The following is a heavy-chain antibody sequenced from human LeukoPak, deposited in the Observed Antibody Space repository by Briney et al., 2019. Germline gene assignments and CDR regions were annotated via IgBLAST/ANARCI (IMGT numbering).Heavy chain of an antibody. J-gene: IGHJ6*02. CDR1: GYTFTSYY. CDR2: INPSGGST. CDR3: ARDNLGYCSSTSCYTKVLYYYYGMDV. V-gene: IGHV1-46*01. D-gene: IGHD2-2*02. Sequence: GASVKVSCKASGYTFTSYYMHWVRQAPGQGLEWMGIINPSGGSTSYAQKFQGRVTMTRDTSTSTVYMELSSLRSEDTAVYYCARDNLGYCSSTSCYTKVLYYYYGMDVWGQGTTVTVSS.